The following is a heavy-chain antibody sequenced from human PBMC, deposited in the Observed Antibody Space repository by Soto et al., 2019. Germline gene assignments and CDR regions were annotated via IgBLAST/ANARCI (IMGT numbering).Heavy chain of an antibody. Sequence: PSETLSLTCTVSGGSISSGDYYWSWIRQPPGKGLEWIGYIYYSGSTYYNPSLKSRVTIPVDTSKNQFSLKLSSVTAADTAVYYCARAVYGAGIYYYYYGMDVWGQGTTVTVSS. CDR3: ARAVYGAGIYYYYYGMDV. CDR1: GGSISSGDYY. V-gene: IGHV4-30-4*01. D-gene: IGHD4-17*01. J-gene: IGHJ6*02. CDR2: IYYSGST.